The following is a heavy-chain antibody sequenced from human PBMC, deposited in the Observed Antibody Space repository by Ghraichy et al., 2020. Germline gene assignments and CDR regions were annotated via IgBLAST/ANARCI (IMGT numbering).Heavy chain of an antibody. V-gene: IGHV1-69*13. D-gene: IGHD5-12*01. CDR1: GGTFSSYA. CDR3: ARRGIVATTPFDY. Sequence: SVKVSCKASGGTFSSYAISWVRQAPGQGLEWMGGIIPIFGTANYAQKFQGRVTITADESTSTAYMELSSLRSEDTAVYYCARRGIVATTPFDYWGQGTLVTVSS. CDR2: IIPIFGTA. J-gene: IGHJ4*02.